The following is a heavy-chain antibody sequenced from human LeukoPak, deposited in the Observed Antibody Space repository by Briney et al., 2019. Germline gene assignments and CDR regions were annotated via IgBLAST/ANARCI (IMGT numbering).Heavy chain of an antibody. V-gene: IGHV3-23*01. J-gene: IGHJ4*02. Sequence: GGSLRLSCAASGFTFSGHWMTWVRQAPGKRLEWVSTISSSGGSTYYADSVKGRFTISRDNSKNTLYVQMNSLRAEDTAVYYCAKDLPGFFDYWGQGILVTVSS. CDR2: ISSSGGST. CDR3: AKDLPGFFDY. CDR1: GFTFSGHW.